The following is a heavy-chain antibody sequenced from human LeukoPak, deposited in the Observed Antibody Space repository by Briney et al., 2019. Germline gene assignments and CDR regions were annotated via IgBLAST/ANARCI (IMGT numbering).Heavy chain of an antibody. CDR3: ARLTTTVTTHYFDY. J-gene: IGHJ4*02. V-gene: IGHV4-30-4*01. CDR2: IYYSGST. D-gene: IGHD4-17*01. Sequence: PSETLSLTCTVSGGSISSGDYYWSWIRQPPGKGLEWIGYIYYSGSTYYNPSLKSRVTISVDTSKNQFSLKLSSVTAADTAVYYCARLTTTVTTHYFDYWGQGTLVTVSS. CDR1: GGSISSGDYY.